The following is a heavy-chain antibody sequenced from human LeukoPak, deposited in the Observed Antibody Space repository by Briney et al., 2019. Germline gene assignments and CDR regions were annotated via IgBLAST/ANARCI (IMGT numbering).Heavy chain of an antibody. CDR1: GFTFSGSA. J-gene: IGHJ4*02. CDR2: IRSNADNYAT. D-gene: IGHD3-10*01. V-gene: IGHV3-73*01. Sequence: GGSLRLSCVVSGFTFSGSAMHWVRQASGKGLEWVGRIRSNADNYATVYAASVKGRFTISRDDSKNTAYLQMNSLKTEDTAVYYCAKRVLDYWGQGTLVTVSS. CDR3: AKRVLDY.